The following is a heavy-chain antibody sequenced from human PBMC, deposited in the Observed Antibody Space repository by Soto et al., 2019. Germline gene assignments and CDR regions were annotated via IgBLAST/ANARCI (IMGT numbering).Heavy chain of an antibody. D-gene: IGHD3-22*01. CDR1: GGSISSYY. CDR2: IYYSGST. Sequence: SETLSLTCTVSGGSISSYYWSWIRQPPGKGLEWIGYIYYSGSTNYNPSLKSRVTISVDTSKNQFSLKLSSVTAADTAVYYCARGLLHYDSSGYYPYFDYWGQGTLVTVSS. CDR3: ARGLLHYDSSGYYPYFDY. J-gene: IGHJ4*02. V-gene: IGHV4-59*01.